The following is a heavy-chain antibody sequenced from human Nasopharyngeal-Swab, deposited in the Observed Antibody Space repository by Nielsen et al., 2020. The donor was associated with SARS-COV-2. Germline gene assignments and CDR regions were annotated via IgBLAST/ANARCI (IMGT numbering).Heavy chain of an antibody. CDR2: ISGSGGST. V-gene: IGHV3-23*01. CDR1: GSTFSTYA. J-gene: IGHJ4*02. Sequence: GGSLRLSCAASGSTFSTYAMYWVRQPPAKGLEWVSIISGSGGSTYYADSVKGRFTISRDNSKNTLYLQMNSLRAEDTAVYYCAKRDDYYESSGLGDWGQGTLVTVSS. CDR3: AKRDDYYESSGLGD. D-gene: IGHD3-22*01.